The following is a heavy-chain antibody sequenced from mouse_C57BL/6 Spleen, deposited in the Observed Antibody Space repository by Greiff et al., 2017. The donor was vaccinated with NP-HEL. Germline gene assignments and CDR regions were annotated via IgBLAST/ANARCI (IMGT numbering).Heavy chain of an antibody. CDR2: IHPNSGST. V-gene: IGHV1-64*01. D-gene: IGHD1-1*01. CDR3: AREGCITTVLAYYFDY. Sequence: VQLQQPGAELVKPGASVKLSCKASGYTFTSYWMHWVKQRPGQGLEWIGMIHPNSGSTNYNEKFTSQATLTVDKSSSTAYMQLSSLTSDDSAVYYCAREGCITTVLAYYFDYWGQGTTLTVSS. CDR1: GYTFTSYW. J-gene: IGHJ2*01.